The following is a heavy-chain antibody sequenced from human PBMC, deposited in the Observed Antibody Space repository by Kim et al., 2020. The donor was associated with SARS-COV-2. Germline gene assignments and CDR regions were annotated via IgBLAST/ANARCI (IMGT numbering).Heavy chain of an antibody. CDR1: GFTFGTYA. V-gene: IGHV3-23*01. D-gene: IGHD2-2*01. CDR2: ISGSGGST. J-gene: IGHJ4*02. Sequence: GGSLRLSCAASGFTFGTYAMSWVRQAPGKGLEWVSGISGSGGSTYYADSVNGRFTISRDSSKNTLYLQMNSLTADDTALYYCARTRSCSSSSCYVDYWGRGTLVTVSS. CDR3: ARTRSCSSSSCYVDY.